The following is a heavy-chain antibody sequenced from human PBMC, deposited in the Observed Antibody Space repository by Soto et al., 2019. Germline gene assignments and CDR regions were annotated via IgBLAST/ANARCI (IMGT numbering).Heavy chain of an antibody. CDR2: ISYDGSNK. V-gene: IGHV3-30-3*01. D-gene: IGHD6-6*01. Sequence: QVQLVESGGGVVQPGRSLRLSCAASGFTFSSYAMHWVRQAPGKGLEWVAVISYDGSNKYYADSVKGRLTISRDNSKNTLYLQMNSLRAEDTAVYYCARGEIPSIAARPTHYWGQGTLVTVSS. CDR3: ARGEIPSIAARPTHY. CDR1: GFTFSSYA. J-gene: IGHJ4*02.